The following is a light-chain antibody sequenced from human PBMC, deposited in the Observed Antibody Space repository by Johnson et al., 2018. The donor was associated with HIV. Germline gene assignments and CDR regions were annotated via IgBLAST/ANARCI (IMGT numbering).Light chain of an antibody. CDR3: GTWDSSLSAGTRYG. Sequence: QSVLTQPPSVSAAPGQKVTISCSGGTSNYVSWYQHLPGAAPKLLIYETDKRPSGIPERFSASKSGTSATLAITGLQTGDEADYYCGTWDSSLSAGTRYGFGTATDVTGL. V-gene: IGLV1-51*02. J-gene: IGLJ1*01. CDR2: ETD. CDR1: TSNY.